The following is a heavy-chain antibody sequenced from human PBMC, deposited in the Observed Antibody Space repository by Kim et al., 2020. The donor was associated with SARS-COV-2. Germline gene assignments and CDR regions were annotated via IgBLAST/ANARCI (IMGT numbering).Heavy chain of an antibody. V-gene: IGHV5-51*01. J-gene: IGHJ4*02. D-gene: IGHD6-13*01. Sequence: SPSFQGQATTSADKSISTAYLQWSSLKASDTAMYYCARRGIAAAGTPFDYWGQGTLVTVSS. CDR3: ARRGIAAAGTPFDY.